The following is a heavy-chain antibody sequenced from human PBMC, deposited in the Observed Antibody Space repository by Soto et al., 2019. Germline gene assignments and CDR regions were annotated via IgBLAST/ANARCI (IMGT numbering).Heavy chain of an antibody. V-gene: IGHV4-34*01. J-gene: IGHJ4*02. CDR3: ATSPRVGATIIDY. CDR2: INHSGST. Sequence: SETLSLTCAVYGGSFSGYYWSWIRQPPGKGLEWIGEINHSGSTNYNPSLKSRVTISVDTSKNQFSLKLSSVTAADTAVYYCATSPRVGATIIDYWGQGTLVTVSS. CDR1: GGSFSGYY. D-gene: IGHD1-26*01.